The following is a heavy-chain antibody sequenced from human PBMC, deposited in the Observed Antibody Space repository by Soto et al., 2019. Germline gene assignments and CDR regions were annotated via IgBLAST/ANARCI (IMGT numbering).Heavy chain of an antibody. V-gene: IGHV4-34*01. CDR3: ARGKLSDSVWGSYRYHFDY. CDR1: GGSFSGYY. D-gene: IGHD3-16*02. CDR2: INHSGST. J-gene: IGHJ4*02. Sequence: SETLSLTCAVYGGSFSGYYWSWIRQPPGKGLEWIGEINHSGSTNYNPSLKSRVTISVDTSKNQFSLKLSSVTAADTAVYYCARGKLSDSVWGSYRYHFDYWGQGTVVTVS.